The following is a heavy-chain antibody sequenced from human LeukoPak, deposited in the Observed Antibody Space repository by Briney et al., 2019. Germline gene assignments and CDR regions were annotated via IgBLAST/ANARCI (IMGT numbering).Heavy chain of an antibody. Sequence: SQRLSRAASGFTFSEYYMSWIGQAPGKGLEWVSYISGSGSYTNYADYVKGRFTISRDNAKNSLHLQMNSLRAEDTAVYYCASRSIATAGTIIDSWGQGTLVTVSS. V-gene: IGHV3-11*06. D-gene: IGHD6-13*01. J-gene: IGHJ4*02. CDR3: ASRSIATAGTIIDS. CDR2: ISGSGSYT. CDR1: GFTFSEYY.